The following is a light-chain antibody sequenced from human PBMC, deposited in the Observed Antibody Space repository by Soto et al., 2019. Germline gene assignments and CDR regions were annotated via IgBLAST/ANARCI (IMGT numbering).Light chain of an antibody. CDR2: KAS. V-gene: IGKV1-5*03. Sequence: DIQMTQSPSTLSASVGDRVTITCRASQNINTWLAWFQQKPGKAPNLLIYKASSLESGVPSRFSGSGSGTEFTLTISTLQPDDFATYYCQQYKSSPLSFGGGTKVEIK. CDR3: QQYKSSPLS. CDR1: QNINTW. J-gene: IGKJ4*01.